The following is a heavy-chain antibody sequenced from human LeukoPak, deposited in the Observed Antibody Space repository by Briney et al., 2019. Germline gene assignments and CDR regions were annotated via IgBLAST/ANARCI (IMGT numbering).Heavy chain of an antibody. D-gene: IGHD4-23*01. V-gene: IGHV1-18*04. J-gene: IGHJ4*02. Sequence: ASVKVSSKASGYTFTSYYMHWVRQAPGQGLEWMGWISAYNGNTNYAQKLQGRVTMTTDTSTSTAYMELRSLRSDDTAVYYCARASTVAKNYWGQGTLVTVSS. CDR3: ARASTVAKNY. CDR2: ISAYNGNT. CDR1: GYTFTSYY.